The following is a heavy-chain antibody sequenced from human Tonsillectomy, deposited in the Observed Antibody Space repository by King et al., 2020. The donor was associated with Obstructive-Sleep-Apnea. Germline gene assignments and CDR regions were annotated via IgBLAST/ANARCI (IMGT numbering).Heavy chain of an antibody. CDR2: IYNSGST. V-gene: IGHV4-59*08. CDR3: ARSPYYDILTGYYNRAFDI. CDR1: GGSISSYY. D-gene: IGHD3-9*01. J-gene: IGHJ3*02. Sequence: QLQESGPGLVKPSETLSLTCSVSGGSISSYYWSWIRQPPGKGLEWIGYIYNSGSTNYNPSLKSRVTISVDTSKNQFSLKLSSVTAADTAVYYCARSPYYDILTGYYNRAFDIWGQGTMVTVSS.